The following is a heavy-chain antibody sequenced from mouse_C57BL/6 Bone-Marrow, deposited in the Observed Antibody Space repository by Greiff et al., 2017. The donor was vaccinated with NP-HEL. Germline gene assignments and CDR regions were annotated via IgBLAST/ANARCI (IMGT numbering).Heavy chain of an antibody. V-gene: IGHV1-55*01. Sequence: QVQLKQPGAELVKPGASVKMSCKASGYTFTSYWLTWVKQRPGQGLEWIGDIYPGSGSTNYNEKFKSKATLTVDTSYSTAYMQLSSLTSEDSAVYYCARSGGYWGQGTTLTVSS. CDR2: IYPGSGST. CDR1: GYTFTSYW. CDR3: ARSGGY. D-gene: IGHD1-1*02. J-gene: IGHJ2*01.